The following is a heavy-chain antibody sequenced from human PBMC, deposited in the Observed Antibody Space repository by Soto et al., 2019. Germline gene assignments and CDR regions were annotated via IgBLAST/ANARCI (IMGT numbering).Heavy chain of an antibody. CDR1: GFTFRSYA. CDR3: AKAHSSGYTKDGFDI. CDR2: ISGSGGGT. D-gene: IGHD3-22*01. Sequence: HPGGSLRLSCAASGFTFRSYAMSWVRQAPGQGLDWVSGISGSGGGTYYADSVKGRFTISRDNSKNTLFLQMNSLRAEDTAVYYCAKAHSSGYTKDGFDIWGQGTMVTVSS. J-gene: IGHJ3*02. V-gene: IGHV3-23*01.